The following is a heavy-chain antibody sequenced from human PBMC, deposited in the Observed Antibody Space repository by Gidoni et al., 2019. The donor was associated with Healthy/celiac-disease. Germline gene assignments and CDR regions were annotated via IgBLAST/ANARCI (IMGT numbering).Heavy chain of an antibody. Sequence: QVQLVQSGAEVKKPGSSVKVSCKASGGTFSSYAISWVRQAPGQGLEWMGGIIPIFGTANYAQKFQGRVTITADESTSTAYMELSSLRSEDTAVYYCARALAHCSGGSCYPSAFDYWGQGTLVTVSS. CDR3: ARALAHCSGGSCYPSAFDY. J-gene: IGHJ4*02. V-gene: IGHV1-69*01. CDR2: IIPIFGTA. D-gene: IGHD2-15*01. CDR1: GGTFSSYA.